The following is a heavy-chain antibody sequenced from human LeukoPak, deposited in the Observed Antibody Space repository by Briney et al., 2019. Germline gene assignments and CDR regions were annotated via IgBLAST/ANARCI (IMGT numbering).Heavy chain of an antibody. CDR3: ARRAMVRFLRPFSVGGFFDY. Sequence: SETLSLTCTVSGGSISSSSYSWGWIRQPLGKGLEWIGSIYYSGSTYYNPSLKSRVTISVDTSKNQFSLKLSSVTAADTAVYYCARRAMVRFLRPFSVGGFFDYWGQGTLVTVSS. V-gene: IGHV4-39*01. D-gene: IGHD3-10*01. J-gene: IGHJ4*02. CDR1: GGSISSSSYS. CDR2: IYYSGST.